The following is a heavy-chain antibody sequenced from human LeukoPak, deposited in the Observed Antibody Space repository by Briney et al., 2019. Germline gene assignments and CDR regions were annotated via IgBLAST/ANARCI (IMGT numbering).Heavy chain of an antibody. Sequence: VASVKVSCKASGYTFTSYGISWVRQAPGQGLEWMGWISAYNGNTNYAQKLQGRVTMTTDTSTSTAYMELRSLRSDDTAVYYCARATFGGVIVAPDYWGRGTLVTVSS. CDR3: ARATFGGVIVAPDY. J-gene: IGHJ4*02. CDR2: ISAYNGNT. D-gene: IGHD3-16*02. V-gene: IGHV1-18*01. CDR1: GYTFTSYG.